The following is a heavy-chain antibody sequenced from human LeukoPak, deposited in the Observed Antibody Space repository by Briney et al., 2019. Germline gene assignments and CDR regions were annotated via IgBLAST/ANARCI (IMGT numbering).Heavy chain of an antibody. J-gene: IGHJ5*02. CDR2: IYYSGST. CDR1: GGSISSYY. V-gene: IGHV4-59*01. D-gene: IGHD5-24*01. CDR3: ARDPGDGYTPGWFDP. Sequence: PSETLSLTCTVSGGSISSYYWSWIRQPPGKGLEWIGYIYYSGSTNYNPSLKSRVTISVDTSKNRFSLKLSSVTAADTAVYYCARDPGDGYTPGWFDPWGQGTLVTVSS.